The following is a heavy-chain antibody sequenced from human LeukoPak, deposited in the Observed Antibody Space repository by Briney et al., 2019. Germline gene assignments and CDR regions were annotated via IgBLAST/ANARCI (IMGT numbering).Heavy chain of an antibody. CDR1: GYTFTGYY. D-gene: IGHD3-10*01. V-gene: IGHV1-8*02. Sequence: GASAKVSCKASGYTFTGYYMHWVRQAPGQGLEWMGWMNPNSGNTGYAQKFQGRVTMTRNTSISTAYMELSSLRSEDTAVYYCARSSYGSGSYSIGYWGQGTLVTVSS. J-gene: IGHJ4*02. CDR2: MNPNSGNT. CDR3: ARSSYGSGSYSIGY.